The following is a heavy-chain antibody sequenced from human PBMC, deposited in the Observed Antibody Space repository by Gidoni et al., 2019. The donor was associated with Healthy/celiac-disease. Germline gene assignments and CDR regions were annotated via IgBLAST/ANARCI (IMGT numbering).Heavy chain of an antibody. CDR2: IYYGGRT. D-gene: IGHD3-16*02. Sequence: QVQLQESGPGLVKPSETLSLTCTVSGGSVRSRSYHWSWIRHPPGKGLEWIGYIYYGGRTKYNPSLKSRVTISVDTSKNQFSLKLSSVTAADTAVYYWARVAYYDYVWGSYRYNWFDPWGQGTLVTVSS. CDR3: ARVAYYDYVWGSYRYNWFDP. CDR1: GGSVRSRSYH. V-gene: IGHV4-61*01. J-gene: IGHJ5*02.